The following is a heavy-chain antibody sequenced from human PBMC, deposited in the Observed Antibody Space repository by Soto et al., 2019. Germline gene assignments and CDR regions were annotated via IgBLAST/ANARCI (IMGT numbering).Heavy chain of an antibody. Sequence: GESLKISCKTSGYRFTSYWIGWVRQMPGKGLEWMGIIYPGDSDTKYSPSFEGQVTISADKSITTAYLQWSSLAASDTAMYYCARRGLVSSSDRFFDSWGQGTLVTSPQ. D-gene: IGHD3-9*01. J-gene: IGHJ4*02. CDR1: GYRFTSYW. V-gene: IGHV5-51*01. CDR3: ARRGLVSSSDRFFDS. CDR2: IYPGDSDT.